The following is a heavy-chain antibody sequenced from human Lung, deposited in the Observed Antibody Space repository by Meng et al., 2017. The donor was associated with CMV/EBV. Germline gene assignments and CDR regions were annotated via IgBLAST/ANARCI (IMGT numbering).Heavy chain of an antibody. D-gene: IGHD4-17*01. CDR2: ISWNSGSI. J-gene: IGHJ4*02. CDR3: AKDIFPATVTRSLLDY. Sequence: SLRLXXAASGFTFDDYAMHWVRQAPGKGLEGVAGISWNSGSIGYADSVKGRFTISRENAKNSLYLQMNSLRAEDTALYYCAKDIFPATVTRSLLDYWGQGTXVTVSS. V-gene: IGHV3-9*01. CDR1: GFTFDDYA.